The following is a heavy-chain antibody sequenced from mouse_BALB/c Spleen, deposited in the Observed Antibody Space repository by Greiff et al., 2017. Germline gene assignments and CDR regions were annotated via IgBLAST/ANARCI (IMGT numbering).Heavy chain of an antibody. Sequence: QVQLKESGAELVRPGSSVKISCKASGYAFSSYCMNWVKQRPGQGLEWIGQIYPGDGDTNYNGKFKGKATLTANKSSSTAYMQLSSLTSEDSAVYFWARGPWAMDYWGQGTSVTVSS. J-gene: IGHJ4*01. V-gene: IGHV1-80*01. CDR3: ARGPWAMDY. CDR2: IYPGDGDT. CDR1: GYAFSSYC.